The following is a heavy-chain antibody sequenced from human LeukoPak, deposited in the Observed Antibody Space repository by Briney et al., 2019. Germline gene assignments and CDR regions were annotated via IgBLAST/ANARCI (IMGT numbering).Heavy chain of an antibody. D-gene: IGHD3-9*01. Sequence: PGGSLRLSCAASGFTFDDYAMHWVRQAPGKGPEWVSGISWNSGSIGYADSVKGRFTISRDNAKNSLYLQMNSLRAEDTALYYCAKDSTGYERIYYFDYWGQGTLVTVSS. V-gene: IGHV3-9*01. CDR1: GFTFDDYA. CDR2: ISWNSGSI. CDR3: AKDSTGYERIYYFDY. J-gene: IGHJ4*02.